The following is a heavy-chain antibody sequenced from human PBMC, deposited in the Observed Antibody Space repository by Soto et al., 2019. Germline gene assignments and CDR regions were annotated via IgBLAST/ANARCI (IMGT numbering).Heavy chain of an antibody. Sequence: QVQLVQSGAEVKKPGSSVKVSCKASGGTFSSYTISWVRQAPGQGLEWMGRIIPILGIANYAQKFQGRVTITADKSTSTAYMELSSLRSEDTAVYYCARGYSSGWYDDNYGMDVWGQGTTVTVSS. CDR2: IIPILGIA. CDR1: GGTFSSYT. J-gene: IGHJ6*02. D-gene: IGHD6-19*01. V-gene: IGHV1-69*02. CDR3: ARGYSSGWYDDNYGMDV.